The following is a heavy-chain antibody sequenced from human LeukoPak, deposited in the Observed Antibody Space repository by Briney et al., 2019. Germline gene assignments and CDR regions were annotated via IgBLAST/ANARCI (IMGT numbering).Heavy chain of an antibody. CDR3: AASSGWSYFDY. V-gene: IGHV4-59*10. D-gene: IGHD6-19*01. J-gene: IGHJ4*02. CDR2: IYTSGSI. CDR1: GGSFSGYY. Sequence: SETLSLTCAVYGGSFSGYYWSWIRQPAGKGLEWIGRIYTSGSISYNPSLKSRVTMSVDTSKNQFSLNLSSVTAADTAVYYCAASSGWSYFDYWGQGTLVTVSS.